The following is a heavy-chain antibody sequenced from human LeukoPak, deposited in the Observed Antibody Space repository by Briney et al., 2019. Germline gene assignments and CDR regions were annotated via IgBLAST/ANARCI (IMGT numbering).Heavy chain of an antibody. D-gene: IGHD4-17*01. J-gene: IGHJ4*02. Sequence: PSETLSLTCTVSGGSISSSSYYWGWIRQPPGRGLEWIGSIYYSGSTYYNPSLKSRVTISVDTSKNQFSLKLSSATAADTAVYYCARHYVYGDYADYWGQGTLVTVSS. CDR2: IYYSGST. CDR3: ARHYVYGDYADY. CDR1: GGSISSSSYY. V-gene: IGHV4-39*01.